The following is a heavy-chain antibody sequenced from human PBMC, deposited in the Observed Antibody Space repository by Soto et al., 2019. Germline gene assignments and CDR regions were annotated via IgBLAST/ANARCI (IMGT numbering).Heavy chain of an antibody. CDR1: GFTFSSYA. J-gene: IGHJ5*02. Sequence: GGSLRLSCAASGFTFSSYAMSWVRQAPGKGLEWVSVISGSAGSTYYADSVKGRFTISRDNSKNTLYLEMNSLRAEDTAVYYCAKGPLRAAAGNWFDPWGQGTLVTVSS. CDR2: ISGSAGST. V-gene: IGHV3-23*01. D-gene: IGHD6-13*01. CDR3: AKGPLRAAAGNWFDP.